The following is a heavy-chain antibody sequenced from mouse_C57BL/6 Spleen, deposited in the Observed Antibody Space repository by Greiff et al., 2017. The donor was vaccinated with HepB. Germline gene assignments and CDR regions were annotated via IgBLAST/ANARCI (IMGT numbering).Heavy chain of an antibody. Sequence: QVHVKQPGAELVKPGASVKMSCKASGYTFTSYWITWVKQRPGQGLEWIGDIYPGSGSTNYNEKFKSKATLTVDTSSSTAYMQLSSLTSEDSAVYYCARAYYYGTFDYWGQGTTLTVSS. CDR3: ARAYYYGTFDY. D-gene: IGHD1-1*01. CDR1: GYTFTSYW. CDR2: IYPGSGST. V-gene: IGHV1-55*01. J-gene: IGHJ2*01.